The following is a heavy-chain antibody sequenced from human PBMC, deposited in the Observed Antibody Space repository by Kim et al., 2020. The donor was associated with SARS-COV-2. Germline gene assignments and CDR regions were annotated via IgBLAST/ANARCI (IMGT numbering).Heavy chain of an antibody. D-gene: IGHD3-16*01. CDR2: IFSSGRT. CDR1: GFTFDEYA. Sequence: GGSLRLSCAGSGFTFDEYAMHWVRQAPGKGLEWVSGIFSSGRTGYADSMKGRVTISRDNAKNLLYLQINRLTLEDTAFYYCIKDIVAGGADSWGPGTLVT. J-gene: IGHJ4*02. V-gene: IGHV3-9*01. CDR3: IKDIVAGGADS.